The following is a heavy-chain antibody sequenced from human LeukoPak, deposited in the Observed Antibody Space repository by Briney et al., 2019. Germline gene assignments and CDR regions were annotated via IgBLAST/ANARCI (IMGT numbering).Heavy chain of an antibody. D-gene: IGHD5-18*01. Sequence: GGSLRLSCAASGFTVSSNYMSWVRQAPGKGLEWVSVIYSGGSTYYADSVKGRFTISIDNSKNTLYLQMNCLSAEDTAVYYCAIEGYSYGHFDYWGQGTLVTVSS. J-gene: IGHJ4*02. CDR1: GFTVSSNY. CDR2: IYSGGST. V-gene: IGHV3-53*01. CDR3: AIEGYSYGHFDY.